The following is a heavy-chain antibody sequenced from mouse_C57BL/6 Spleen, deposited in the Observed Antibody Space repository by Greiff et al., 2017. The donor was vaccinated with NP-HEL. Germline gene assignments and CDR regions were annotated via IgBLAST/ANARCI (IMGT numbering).Heavy chain of an antibody. CDR2: IYPGDGDT. CDR1: GYAFSSSW. CDR3: AREDYYGSSYGGFDY. Sequence: QVQLQQSGPELVKPGASVKISCKASGYAFSSSWMNWVKQRPGKGLEWIGRIYPGDGDTNYNGKFKGKATLTADKSSSTAYMQLSSLTSEDSAVYFCAREDYYGSSYGGFDYWGQGTTLTVSS. D-gene: IGHD1-1*01. V-gene: IGHV1-82*01. J-gene: IGHJ2*01.